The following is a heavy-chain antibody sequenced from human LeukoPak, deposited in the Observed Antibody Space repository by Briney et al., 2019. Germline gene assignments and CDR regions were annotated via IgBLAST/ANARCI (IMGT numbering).Heavy chain of an antibody. CDR3: ATETNGRHYDY. Sequence: GGSLRLSCAASGFPFSNYAMNWVRQAPGKGLEWVASIGPTGSDRYHADSIKGRFTISRDNANNFLYLQMNSLRAEDTAVYYCATETNGRHYDYWGQGTLLTVSS. CDR1: GFPFSNYA. D-gene: IGHD1-14*01. J-gene: IGHJ4*02. V-gene: IGHV3-21*06. CDR2: IGPTGSDR.